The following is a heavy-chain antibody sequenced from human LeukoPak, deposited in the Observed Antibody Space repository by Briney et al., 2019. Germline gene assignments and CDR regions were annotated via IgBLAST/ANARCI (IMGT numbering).Heavy chain of an antibody. CDR1: GYTFTGYY. Sequence: GASAKVSCKASGYTFTGYYMHWVRQAPGQGLEWMGRINPNSGGTNYAQKFQGRVTMTRDTSISTAYMELSRLRSDDTAVYYCARDWLLWFGELANFDYWGQGTLVTVSS. CDR2: INPNSGGT. D-gene: IGHD3-10*01. CDR3: ARDWLLWFGELANFDY. J-gene: IGHJ4*02. V-gene: IGHV1-2*06.